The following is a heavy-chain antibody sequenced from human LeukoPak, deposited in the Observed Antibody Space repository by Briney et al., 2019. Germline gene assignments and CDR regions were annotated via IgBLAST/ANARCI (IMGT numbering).Heavy chain of an antibody. Sequence: ASVKVSCKVSGYTLKELSMHWVRQGPGKGLEWMGGFDPEDGETIYAQKFQGRVTMTEDTSTDTAYMELSSLRSEDTAVYYCAKLKWESDAFDIWGQGTMVTVSS. CDR2: FDPEDGET. CDR3: AKLKWESDAFDI. J-gene: IGHJ3*02. CDR1: GYTLKELS. V-gene: IGHV1-24*01. D-gene: IGHD1-26*01.